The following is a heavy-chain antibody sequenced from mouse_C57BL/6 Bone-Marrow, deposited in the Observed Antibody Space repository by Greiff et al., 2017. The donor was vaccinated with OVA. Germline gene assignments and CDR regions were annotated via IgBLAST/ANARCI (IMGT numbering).Heavy chain of an antibody. CDR2: ISNGGGST. Sequence: EVNVVESGGGLVQPGGSLKLSCAASGFTFSDYYMYWVRQTPEKRLEWVAYISNGGGSTYYPDTVKGRFTISRDNAKNTLYLQMSRLKSEDTAMYYCARRGYYGSSYGYFDVWGTGTTVTVSS. J-gene: IGHJ1*03. D-gene: IGHD1-1*01. CDR1: GFTFSDYY. CDR3: ARRGYYGSSYGYFDV. V-gene: IGHV5-12*01.